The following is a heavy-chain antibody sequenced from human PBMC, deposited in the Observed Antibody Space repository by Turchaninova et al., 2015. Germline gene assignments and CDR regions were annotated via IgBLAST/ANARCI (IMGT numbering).Heavy chain of an antibody. CDR2: ISSGKSYT. Sequence: QVQLVESGGGLVKPGGSLRLSCAASGFTFSASYMSWIRQDPGKGLELVSYISSGKSYTKYANFVKGRFNISRDNAKNSLYLQMNSLRAEDTAVYYCARVVVTPDYWGQGTLVTVSS. D-gene: IGHD2-21*02. V-gene: IGHV3-11*06. CDR1: GFTFSASY. J-gene: IGHJ4*02. CDR3: ARVVVTPDY.